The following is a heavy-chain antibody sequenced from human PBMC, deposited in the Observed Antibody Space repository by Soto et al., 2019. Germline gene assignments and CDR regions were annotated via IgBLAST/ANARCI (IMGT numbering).Heavy chain of an antibody. Sequence: GASLRLSCAASGFTFSSYAMHWVRQAPGKGLEWVAVISYDGSNKYYADSVKGRFTISRDNSKNTLYLQMNSLRAEDTAVYYCARADDFWSGYYMDYWGQGTLVTVSS. J-gene: IGHJ4*02. CDR1: GFTFSSYA. CDR3: ARADDFWSGYYMDY. V-gene: IGHV3-30-3*01. D-gene: IGHD3-3*01. CDR2: ISYDGSNK.